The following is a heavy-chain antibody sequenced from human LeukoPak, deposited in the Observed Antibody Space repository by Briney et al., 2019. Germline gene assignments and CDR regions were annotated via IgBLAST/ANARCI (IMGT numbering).Heavy chain of an antibody. Sequence: GGSLRLSCAASGFTFSSYGMHWVRQAPGKGLEWVAFIRYDGSNKYYADSVKGRFTISRDNSKNTLYLQMNSLRAEDTAVYYCAKGYCTNGVCYFDYWGQGTLVTVSS. J-gene: IGHJ4*02. CDR3: AKGYCTNGVCYFDY. CDR2: IRYDGSNK. CDR1: GFTFSSYG. D-gene: IGHD2-8*01. V-gene: IGHV3-30*02.